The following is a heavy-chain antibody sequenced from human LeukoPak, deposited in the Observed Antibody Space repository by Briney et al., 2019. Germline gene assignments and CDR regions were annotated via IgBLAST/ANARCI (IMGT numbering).Heavy chain of an antibody. D-gene: IGHD6-19*01. CDR2: ISAYNGNT. CDR1: GYTFTSYG. CDR3: ARRRAPPGIAVGWFDP. J-gene: IGHJ5*02. V-gene: IGHV1-18*01. Sequence: ASVKVSCKASGYTFTSYGISWVRQAPGQGLEWMGRISAYNGNTNYAQELQGRVTMTTDTSTSTAYMELRSLRSDDTAVYYCARRRAPPGIAVGWFDPWGQGTLVTVSS.